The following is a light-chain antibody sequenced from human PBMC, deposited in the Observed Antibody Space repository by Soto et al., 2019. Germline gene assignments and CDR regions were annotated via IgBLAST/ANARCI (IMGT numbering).Light chain of an antibody. CDR1: SSDIGAYDY. Sequence: QSVLTQPASVSGSPGHSIAISCTGTSSDIGAYDYVSWYQQHPDKAPKLMIYEVSNRPSGVSNRFSGSKSVNTATLTISGLQAEDEADYYCSSHTSSNTRIFGTGTKVTVL. V-gene: IGLV2-14*03. J-gene: IGLJ1*01. CDR2: EVS. CDR3: SSHTSSNTRI.